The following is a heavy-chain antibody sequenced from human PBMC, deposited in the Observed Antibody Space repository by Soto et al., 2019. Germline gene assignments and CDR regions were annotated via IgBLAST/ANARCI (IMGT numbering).Heavy chain of an antibody. V-gene: IGHV6-1*01. CDR3: ARDANYYDSSGYNNWFDP. CDR1: GYSVSSNSAA. CDR2: TYYRSKWYN. Sequence: SQTLSLTCAISGYSVSSNSAAWNWIRQSPSRGLEWLGRTYYRSKWYNDYAVSVKSRITINPDTSKNQFSLQLNSVTPEDTAVYYCARDANYYDSSGYNNWFDPWGQGTLVTVSS. D-gene: IGHD3-22*01. J-gene: IGHJ5*02.